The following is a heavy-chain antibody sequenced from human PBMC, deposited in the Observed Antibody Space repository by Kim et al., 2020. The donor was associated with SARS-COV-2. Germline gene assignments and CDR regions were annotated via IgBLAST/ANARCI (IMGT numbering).Heavy chain of an antibody. CDR3: ARGSWIQLCAHFDH. Sequence: ASVKVSCKASGYTFTSYGISWVRQAPGQGLEWMGGISAYNGNTNYAQKLQGRVTITTDTSTSTAYMELRSLRSDDTAVYYCARGSWIQLCAHFDHWGQGTLVTVSS. CDR1: GYTFTSYG. J-gene: IGHJ4*02. CDR2: ISAYNGNT. D-gene: IGHD5-18*01. V-gene: IGHV1-18*01.